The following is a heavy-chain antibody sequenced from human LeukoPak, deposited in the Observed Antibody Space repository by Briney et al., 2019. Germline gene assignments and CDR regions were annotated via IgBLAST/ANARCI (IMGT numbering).Heavy chain of an antibody. J-gene: IGHJ4*02. CDR2: INHSGST. CDR1: GGSFSGYS. CDR3: ASQWELQSSFDY. Sequence: SETLSLTCAVYGGSFSGYSWSWIRQPPGKGLEWIGEINHSGSTNYNPSLKSRVTISVDTSKNQFSLKLSSVTAADTAVYYCASQWELQSSFDYWGQGTLVTVSS. V-gene: IGHV4-34*01. D-gene: IGHD1-26*01.